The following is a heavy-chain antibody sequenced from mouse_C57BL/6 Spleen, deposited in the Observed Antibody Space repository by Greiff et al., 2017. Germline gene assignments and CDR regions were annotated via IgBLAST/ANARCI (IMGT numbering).Heavy chain of an antibody. CDR2: IYPGSGCT. Sequence: QVQLQQPGAELVKPGASVKMSCKASGYTFTSYWITWVKQRPGQGLEWIGDIYPGSGCTNYNEKFKSKATLTVDTSSSTTYMQLSILTSEDSAVYYCAREGGNYAYEGYFDVWGTGTTVTVSS. J-gene: IGHJ1*03. CDR3: AREGGNYAYEGYFDV. V-gene: IGHV1-55*01. CDR1: GYTFTSYW. D-gene: IGHD1-1*01.